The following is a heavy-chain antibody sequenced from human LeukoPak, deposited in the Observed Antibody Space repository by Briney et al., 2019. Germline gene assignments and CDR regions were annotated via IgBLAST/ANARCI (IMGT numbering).Heavy chain of an antibody. CDR2: ITSTSSYI. D-gene: IGHD4-23*01. CDR1: GFAFSTYS. CDR3: ARIRRWFDY. J-gene: IGHJ4*02. V-gene: IGHV3-21*01. Sequence: PGGSLRLSCAASGFAFSTYSMNWVRQAPGKGLEWVSSITSTSSYIYYADSVKGRFTISRDNAKNSLYLQMNSLRAEDTAVYYCARIRRWFDYWGQGTLVTVSS.